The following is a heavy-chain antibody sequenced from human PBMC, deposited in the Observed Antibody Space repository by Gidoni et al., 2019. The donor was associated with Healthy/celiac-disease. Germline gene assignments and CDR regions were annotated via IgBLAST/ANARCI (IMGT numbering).Heavy chain of an antibody. CDR1: GGSISSYY. D-gene: IGHD3-3*01. CDR3: AKTRDFWSGNWFDP. CDR2: IYYSGST. J-gene: IGHJ5*02. Sequence: QVQLQESGPGLVKPSETLSLTCTVSGGSISSYYWSWIRQPPGKGLEWIGYIYYSGSTNYNPSLKSRVTISVDTSKNQFSLKLSSVTAADTAVYYCAKTRDFWSGNWFDPWGQGTLVTVSS. V-gene: IGHV4-59*01.